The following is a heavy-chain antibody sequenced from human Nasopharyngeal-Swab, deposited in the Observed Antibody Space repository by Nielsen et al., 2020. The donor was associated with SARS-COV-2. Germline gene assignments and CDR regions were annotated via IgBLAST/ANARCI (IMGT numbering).Heavy chain of an antibody. Sequence: GESLKISCAASGFTVSSNYMSWVRQAPGKGLEWVSVIYSGCSTYYADSLKGRFTISRDNAKNSLYLQMNRLRAEDTAVYYCARGCVLTGPSCYYYGMDVWGQGTTVTVSS. V-gene: IGHV3-53*01. D-gene: IGHD3-9*01. J-gene: IGHJ6*02. CDR1: GFTVSSNY. CDR3: ARGCVLTGPSCYYYGMDV. CDR2: IYSGCST.